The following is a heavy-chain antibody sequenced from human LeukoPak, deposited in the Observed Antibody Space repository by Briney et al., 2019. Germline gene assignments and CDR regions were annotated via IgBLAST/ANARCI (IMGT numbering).Heavy chain of an antibody. CDR1: GGSFSGYY. V-gene: IGHV4-34*01. CDR2: INHSGST. Sequence: SETLSLTCAVYGGSFSGYYWSWIRQPPGKGLEWIGEINHSGSTNYNPSRKSRVTISVDTSKNQFSLKLSSVTAADTAVYYCARGQVAAPPYWGQGTLVTASS. J-gene: IGHJ4*02. D-gene: IGHD6-19*01. CDR3: ARGQVAAPPY.